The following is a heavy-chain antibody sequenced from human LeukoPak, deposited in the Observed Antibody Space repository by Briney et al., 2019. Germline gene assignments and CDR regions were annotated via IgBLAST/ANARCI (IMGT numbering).Heavy chain of an antibody. V-gene: IGHV4-59*01. CDR3: ARFRVGNFGVVTSGADAFDI. CDR1: GGSISSYY. CDR2: IYYSGST. J-gene: IGHJ3*02. Sequence: SETLSLTCTVSGGSISSYYWSWIRQPPGKGLEWIGYIYYSGSTNYNPSLKSRVTISVDTSKNQFSLKLSSVTAADTAVYYCARFRVGNFGVVTSGADAFDIWGQGTMVTVSS. D-gene: IGHD3-3*01.